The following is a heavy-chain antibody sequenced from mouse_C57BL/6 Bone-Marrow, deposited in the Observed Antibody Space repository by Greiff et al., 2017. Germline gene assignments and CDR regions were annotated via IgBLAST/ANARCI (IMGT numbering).Heavy chain of an antibody. CDR3: ARGNYDCDGVAY. D-gene: IGHD2-4*01. V-gene: IGHV2-2*01. CDR2: IWSGGST. J-gene: IGHJ3*01. Sequence: VKLMESGPGLVQPSQSLSITCTVSGFSLTSYGVHWVRQSPGKGLEWLGVIWSGGSTDYNAAFISRLSISKDNSKSQVFFKMNSLQADDTAIYFCARGNYDCDGVAYGGQGNLVTVTA. CDR1: GFSLTSYG.